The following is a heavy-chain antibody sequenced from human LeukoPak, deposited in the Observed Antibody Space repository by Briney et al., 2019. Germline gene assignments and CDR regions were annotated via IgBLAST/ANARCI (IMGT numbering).Heavy chain of an antibody. CDR1: GYPFTNFY. V-gene: IGHV1-2*02. CDR2: THPVSGDT. J-gene: IGHJ4*02. Sequence: ASVKVSCKASGYPFTNFYVHWVRLAPGQGLEWLEWTHPVSGDTIYAQKFQGRVTMTRDTSISTAYMELTSLTSDDTAVYYCARMTHTLGATYSHFDYWGQGTLVTVSS. D-gene: IGHD3-16*01. CDR3: ARMTHTLGATYSHFDY.